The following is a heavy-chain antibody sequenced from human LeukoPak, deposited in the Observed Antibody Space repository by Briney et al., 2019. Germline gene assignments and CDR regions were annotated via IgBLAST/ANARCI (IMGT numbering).Heavy chain of an antibody. V-gene: IGHV1-46*01. J-gene: IGHJ4*02. CDR3: ARERGGVFTAAHFDY. CDR2: INPSGGST. CDR1: GYTFASYY. Sequence: ASVKVSCKASGYTFASYYMHWVRQAPGQGLEWMGIINPSGGSTSYAQKFQGRVTMTRDTSTSTVYMELSSLRSEDTAVYYCARERGGVFTAAHFDYWGQGTLVTVSS. D-gene: IGHD6-6*01.